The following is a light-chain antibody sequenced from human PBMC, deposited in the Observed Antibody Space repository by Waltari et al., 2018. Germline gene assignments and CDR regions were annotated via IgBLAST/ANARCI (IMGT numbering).Light chain of an antibody. V-gene: IGKV1-39*01. CDR3: QQSYSTPWT. CDR2: AAS. CDR1: QSISSY. J-gene: IGKJ1*01. Sequence: DIQMTQSPSSLSASVGDRVTITCRASQSISSYLNWYQQEPGKAPKLLIYAASSLQSGVPSSFSASGTGTDFTLTIRSLQPEDFATYYCQQSYSTPWTFGQGTKVEIK.